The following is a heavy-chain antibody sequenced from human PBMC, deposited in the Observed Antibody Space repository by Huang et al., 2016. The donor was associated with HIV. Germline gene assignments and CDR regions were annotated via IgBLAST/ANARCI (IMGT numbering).Heavy chain of an antibody. CDR3: ARGRGTSWSFFDT. V-gene: IGHV4-34*01. CDR2: ITQSGRT. J-gene: IGHJ5*02. Sequence: QVRLDQWGAGLLKPSETLTLTCAVYGDSLSGFFWSGIRQSPGRGLEWIGEITQSGRTDYNPYLKSRVTIAIDTSKKQFSLKLKSVTADDTSTYYCARGRGTSWSFFDTWGQGSFVTVSS. CDR1: GDSLSGFF. D-gene: IGHD2-2*01.